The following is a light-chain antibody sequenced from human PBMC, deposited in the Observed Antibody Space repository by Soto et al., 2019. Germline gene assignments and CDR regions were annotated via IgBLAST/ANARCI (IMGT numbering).Light chain of an antibody. CDR3: SSYTSSSTVV. CDR1: SSDVGGYNY. Sequence: QLVLTQPASVSGSPGQSITISCTGTSSDVGGYNYVSWYQQHPGKAPKLMIYDVSNRPSGVSNRFSGSKSGNTASRTISGLQAEDEADYYCSSYTSSSTVVCGGGTKLTVL. V-gene: IGLV2-14*01. CDR2: DVS. J-gene: IGLJ2*01.